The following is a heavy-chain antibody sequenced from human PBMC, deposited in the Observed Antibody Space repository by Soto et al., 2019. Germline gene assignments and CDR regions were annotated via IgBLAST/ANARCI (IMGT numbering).Heavy chain of an antibody. V-gene: IGHV1-69*02. CDR2: VNPILIMS. J-gene: IGHJ4*02. CDR1: GDTFSFYT. CDR3: ATSYGSGYRAFDY. Sequence: QVQLVQSGAELKEPESSVKVSCKASGDTFSFYTINWVRQAPGLGLEWMGRVNPILIMSNYAQKFQGRVTMTADKSTSTAYMELRSLRSEDTAFYYCATSYGSGYRAFDYWGQGALVTVSS. D-gene: IGHD3-10*01.